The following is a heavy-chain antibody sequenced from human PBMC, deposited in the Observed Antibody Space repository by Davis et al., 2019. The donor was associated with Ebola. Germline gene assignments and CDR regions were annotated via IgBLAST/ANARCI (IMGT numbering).Heavy chain of an antibody. CDR2: ISAYNGNT. Sequence: ASVKVSCKASGYTFTSYGISWVRQAPGQGLEWMGWISAYNGNTNYAQKLQGRVTITRDTSTSTAYMELRSLRSDDTAVYYCARDFPIVVVVAATSYYYGMDVWGQGTTVTVSS. D-gene: IGHD2-15*01. V-gene: IGHV1-18*01. J-gene: IGHJ6*02. CDR3: ARDFPIVVVVAATSYYYGMDV. CDR1: GYTFTSYG.